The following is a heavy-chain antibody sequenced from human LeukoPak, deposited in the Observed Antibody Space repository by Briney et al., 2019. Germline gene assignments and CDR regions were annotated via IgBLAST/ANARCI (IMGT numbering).Heavy chain of an antibody. J-gene: IGHJ6*03. V-gene: IGHV3-30*04. Sequence: GRSLRLSCAASGFTFSSYAMHWVRQAPGKGLEWVAVISYDGSNKYYADSVKGRFTISRDNSKNTLYLQMNSLRAEDTAVYYCARGDYDILVYYMDVWGKGTTVTVSS. CDR3: ARGDYDILVYYMDV. CDR2: ISYDGSNK. D-gene: IGHD3-9*01. CDR1: GFTFSSYA.